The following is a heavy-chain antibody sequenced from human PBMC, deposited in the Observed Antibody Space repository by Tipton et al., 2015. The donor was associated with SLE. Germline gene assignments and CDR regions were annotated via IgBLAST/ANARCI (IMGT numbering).Heavy chain of an antibody. CDR3: AKEEGSADGWYYYGMDA. J-gene: IGHJ6*02. D-gene: IGHD6-13*01. V-gene: IGHV3-43*01. CDR1: GFTFDDYT. CDR2: ISWDGTNT. Sequence: GSLRLSCTASGFTFDDYTIHWVRQAPGKGLEWVSLISWDGTNTFYADSGRGRFTISRDNSKNSLYLQMNNLRTEDTALYYCAKEEGSADGWYYYGMDAWGHGTTVTVSS.